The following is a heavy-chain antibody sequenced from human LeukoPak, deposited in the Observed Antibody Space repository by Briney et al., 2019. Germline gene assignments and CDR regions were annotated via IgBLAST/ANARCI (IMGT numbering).Heavy chain of an antibody. CDR3: ARDTASAFDY. CDR1: GFTFSTYW. Sequence: GGSLRLSCAASGFTFSTYWMHWVRQAPGEGLVWVSGIRGDESKTTYADSVKGRFTISRDNAKNTLYLQMNSLRAEDTAVYSCARDTASAFDYWGQGTLVTVSS. D-gene: IGHD2-21*02. J-gene: IGHJ4*02. V-gene: IGHV3-74*01. CDR2: IRGDESKT.